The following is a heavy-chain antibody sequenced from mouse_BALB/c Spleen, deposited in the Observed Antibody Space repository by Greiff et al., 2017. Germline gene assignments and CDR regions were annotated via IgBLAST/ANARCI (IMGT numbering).Heavy chain of an antibody. Sequence: EVQLQQSGPELVKPGASVKISCKASGYSFTGYFMNWVMQSHGKSLEWIGRINPYNGDTFYNQKFKGKATLTVDKSSSTAHMELRSLASEDSAVYYCARVDYDEGYAMDYWGQGTSVTVSS. D-gene: IGHD2-4*01. CDR3: ARVDYDEGYAMDY. J-gene: IGHJ4*01. CDR1: GYSFTGYF. V-gene: IGHV1-20*02. CDR2: INPYNGDT.